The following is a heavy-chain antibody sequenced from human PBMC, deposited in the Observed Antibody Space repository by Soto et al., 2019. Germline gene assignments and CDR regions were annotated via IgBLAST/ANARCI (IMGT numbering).Heavy chain of an antibody. J-gene: IGHJ2*01. D-gene: IGHD2-15*01. CDR3: ARVVTVVKSFHYWYFDI. CDR1: GGTFSSYA. CDR2: IIPIFGTT. Sequence: QVQLVQSGAEVKKPGSSVKVSCKASGGTFSSYAISWVRQAPGQGLEWMGGIIPIFGTTNYAQKFQGRVTITADESTSTAYMELNSLRSEDTAVYYCARVVTVVKSFHYWYFDIWGRGTLVTVSS. V-gene: IGHV1-69*12.